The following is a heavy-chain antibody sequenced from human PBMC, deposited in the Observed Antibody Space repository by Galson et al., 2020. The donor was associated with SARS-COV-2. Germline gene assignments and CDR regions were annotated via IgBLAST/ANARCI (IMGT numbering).Heavy chain of an antibody. CDR1: GSSVSDGAYY. Sequence: SETLSLTCTVAGSSVSDGAYYWTWIRQPPGKGLELIGFVFYNGRSDYSPSLRSRVTISADTSKNQFSLRLSSVTAADTAVYYCARDNDSHFDYWGQGALVTVSS. J-gene: IGHJ4*02. D-gene: IGHD1-1*01. CDR3: ARDNDSHFDY. CDR2: VFYNGRS. V-gene: IGHV4-61*08.